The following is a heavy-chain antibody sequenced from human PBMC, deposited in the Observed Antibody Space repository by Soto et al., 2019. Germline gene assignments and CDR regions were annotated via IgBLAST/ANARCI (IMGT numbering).Heavy chain of an antibody. CDR2: MFYNGLT. Sequence: SETLSLTCSVSGYSVTSSDYYWAWIRQPPGKGLEWIGSMFYNGLTYYNPSLKSRVTLSVDTSENQFSVRLNSVTAADTAVYYCAPLSVSLSGPYGIHVWGQGTTVTVSS. J-gene: IGHJ6*02. CDR3: APLSVSLSGPYGIHV. D-gene: IGHD2-15*01. V-gene: IGHV4-39*01. CDR1: GYSVTSSDYY.